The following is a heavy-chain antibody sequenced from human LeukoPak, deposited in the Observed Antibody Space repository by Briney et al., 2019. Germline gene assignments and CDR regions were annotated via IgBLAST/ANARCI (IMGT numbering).Heavy chain of an antibody. CDR3: ARGYSSSWYRAYYYYMDV. D-gene: IGHD6-13*01. Sequence: SLNVSCTASGYTFTVYYMHCVPQAPGQGLEWMGWMNPNSGNTGYAQKFQGRVTITRNTSISTAYMELCSLRSEDTAVYYCARGYSSSWYRAYYYYMDVWGKGTTVTISS. CDR2: MNPNSGNT. CDR1: GYTFTVYY. J-gene: IGHJ6*03. V-gene: IGHV1-8*03.